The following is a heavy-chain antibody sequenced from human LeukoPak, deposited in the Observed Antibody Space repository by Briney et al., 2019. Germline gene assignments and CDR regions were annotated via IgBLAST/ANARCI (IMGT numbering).Heavy chain of an antibody. D-gene: IGHD6-19*01. CDR3: ARVEVGYSSGWYAYFDY. J-gene: IGHJ4*02. CDR1: GFTFSSYA. CDR2: ISYDGSNK. V-gene: IGHV3-30*04. Sequence: GGSLRLSCAASGFTFSSYAMHWVRQAPGKVLEWVAVISYDGSNKYYADSVKGRFTISRDNSKNTLYLQMNSLRAEDTAVYYCARVEVGYSSGWYAYFDYWGQGTLVTVSS.